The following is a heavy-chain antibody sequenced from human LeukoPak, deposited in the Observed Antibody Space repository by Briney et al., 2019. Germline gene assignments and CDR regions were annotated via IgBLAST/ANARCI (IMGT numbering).Heavy chain of an antibody. CDR2: INHNNGGT. D-gene: IGHD3-10*01. J-gene: IGHJ4*02. Sequence: ASAMVSCKASGYTFTGNFRHWVRPAPAQGLEWMGWINHNNGGTSYLTNFQGRVTMTRDTSISTAYMELSRLKTDDTAVYYCARGRAGDDFDYWGQGTLVTVSS. V-gene: IGHV1-2*02. CDR3: ARGRAGDDFDY. CDR1: GYTFTGNF.